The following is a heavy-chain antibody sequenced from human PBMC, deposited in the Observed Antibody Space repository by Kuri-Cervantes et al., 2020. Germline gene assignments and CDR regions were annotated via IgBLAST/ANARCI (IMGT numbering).Heavy chain of an antibody. CDR2: ISHSGNT. D-gene: IGHD3-22*01. V-gene: IGHV4-38-2*02. CDR1: GYSVNNAYY. Sequence: SETLSLTCTVSGYSVNNAYYWGWIRQPPGKGLEWIASISHSGNTYYIPSLKSRLTISLDMSNNQFSLGLRSVTAADTAVYYCARVRYYDGGGYGEFDYWGQGTQVTVSS. J-gene: IGHJ4*02. CDR3: ARVRYYDGGGYGEFDY.